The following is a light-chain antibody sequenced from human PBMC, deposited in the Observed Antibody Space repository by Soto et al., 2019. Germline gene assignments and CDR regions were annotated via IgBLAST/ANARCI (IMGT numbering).Light chain of an antibody. V-gene: IGKV1-5*01. Sequence: DIQMTQSPSTLYASVGDRVTITCRASQSISSWLAWYQQKPGKAPKLLINGASNLESGVPSRFSGSGSGTEFTLTINSLQPDDFATYYCQQYDTYPITFGQGTRLEIK. J-gene: IGKJ5*01. CDR2: GAS. CDR1: QSISSW. CDR3: QQYDTYPIT.